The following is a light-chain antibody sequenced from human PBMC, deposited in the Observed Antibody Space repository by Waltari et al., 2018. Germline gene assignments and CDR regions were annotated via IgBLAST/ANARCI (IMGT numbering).Light chain of an antibody. CDR3: QHYNNLPLT. J-gene: IGKJ4*01. CDR1: QSVSSK. Sequence: EIVMTQSPATLSVSSGERATLSCRASQSVSSKLAWYSPRPGQAPRLLISGASTRATGIPARFTGSGSGTEFTLTISSLQSEDFAVYFCQHYNNLPLTFGGGTKVEI. V-gene: IGKV3-15*01. CDR2: GAS.